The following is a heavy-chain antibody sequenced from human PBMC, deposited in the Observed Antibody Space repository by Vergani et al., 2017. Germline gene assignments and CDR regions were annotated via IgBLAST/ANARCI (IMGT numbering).Heavy chain of an antibody. V-gene: IGHV4-59*01. Sequence: VQLQESGPGLVKPSETLSLTCTVSGGSISSYYWSWIRQPPGKGLEWLGYIYYSGSTSYNPSLKSRVTISVDTSKSHFSLNLSSVTAADTAVYYCARGYGDYYYYGVDVWGQGTTVTVSS. CDR2: IYYSGST. CDR1: GGSISSYY. J-gene: IGHJ6*02. D-gene: IGHD4-17*01. CDR3: ARGYGDYYYYGVDV.